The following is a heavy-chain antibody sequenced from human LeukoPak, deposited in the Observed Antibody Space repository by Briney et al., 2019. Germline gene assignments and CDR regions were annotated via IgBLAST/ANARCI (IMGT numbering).Heavy chain of an antibody. CDR2: ISYDGSNK. J-gene: IGHJ4*02. CDR3: ARGARYCSGGSCYPGAFDY. Sequence: GGSLRLCCAASGFTFSSYAMHWVRQATGKGLEWVAVISYDGSNKYYADSVKGRFTISRDNSKNTLCLQMNSLRAEDTVVYYCARGARYCSGGSCYPGAFDYWGRGTLVTVSS. D-gene: IGHD2-15*01. V-gene: IGHV3-30*04. CDR1: GFTFSSYA.